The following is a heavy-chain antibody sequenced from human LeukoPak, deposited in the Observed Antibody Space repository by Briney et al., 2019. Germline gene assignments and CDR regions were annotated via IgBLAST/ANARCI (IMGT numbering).Heavy chain of an antibody. CDR3: ALCSGGSCYFNWFDP. V-gene: IGHV7-4-1*02. CDR2: INTNTGNP. CDR1: GYTFTIYA. D-gene: IGHD2-15*01. J-gene: IGHJ5*02. Sequence: GASVKVSCKASGYTFTIYAMNWVRQAPGQGLEWMGWINTNTGNPTYAQGFTGRFVFSLDTSVSTAYLQISSLKAEDTAVYYCALCSGGSCYFNWFDPWGQGTLVTVSS.